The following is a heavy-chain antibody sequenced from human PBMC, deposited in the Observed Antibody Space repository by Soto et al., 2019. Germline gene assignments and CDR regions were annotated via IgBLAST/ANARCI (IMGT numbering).Heavy chain of an antibody. CDR2: VDHSEYT. D-gene: IGHD3-3*01. CDR1: GASINNFAYY. Sequence: SETLSLTCSVSGASINNFAYYWGWIRQPPGKGLEWIGEVDHSEYTNYNPSLRSRVTISVDTSKNQFSLRLTSVTAADTAVYYCARVRDWFDPWGQGTLVTVSS. CDR3: ARVRDWFDP. V-gene: IGHV4-39*07. J-gene: IGHJ5*02.